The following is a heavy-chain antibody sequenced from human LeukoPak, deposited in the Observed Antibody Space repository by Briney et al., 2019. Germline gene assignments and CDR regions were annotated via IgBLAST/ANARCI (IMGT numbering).Heavy chain of an antibody. CDR3: AREAGPSCSGGSCYPYYYYYMDV. J-gene: IGHJ6*03. V-gene: IGHV4-4*02. D-gene: IGHD2-15*01. Sequence: PSETLSLTCAVSGGSISSSNWWSWVRQPPGKGLEWIGEIYRSGSTNYNPSLKSRVTISVDTSKNQFSLKLSSVTAADTAVYYCAREAGPSCSGGSCYPYYYYYMDVWGKGTTVTVSS. CDR1: GGSISSSNW. CDR2: IYRSGST.